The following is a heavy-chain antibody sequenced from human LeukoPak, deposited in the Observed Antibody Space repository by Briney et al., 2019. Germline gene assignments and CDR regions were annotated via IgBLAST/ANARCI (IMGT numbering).Heavy chain of an antibody. CDR3: ARGMDYDILTGPAYYMDV. D-gene: IGHD3-9*01. J-gene: IGHJ6*03. Sequence: SETLSLTCTVSGGSISSYYWSWIRQPPGKGLEWIGYIYYSGNTNYNPSLKSRVTISVDTSKNQFSLKLSSVTAADTAVYYCARGMDYDILTGPAYYMDVWGKGTTVTVSS. CDR2: IYYSGNT. V-gene: IGHV4-59*01. CDR1: GGSISSYY.